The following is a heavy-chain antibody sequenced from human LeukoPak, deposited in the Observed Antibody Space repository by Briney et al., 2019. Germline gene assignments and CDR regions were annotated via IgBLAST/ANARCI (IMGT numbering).Heavy chain of an antibody. J-gene: IGHJ4*02. CDR3: ARAHQSYYDFWSGYPSPYYFDY. V-gene: IGHV4-59*01. Sequence: PSETLSLTCTVSGGSISSYYWGWIRQPPGKGLEWIGYIYYSGSTNSNPSLKIRVTISVDTSKNQFSLKLSSVTAADTAVYYCARAHQSYYDFWSGYPSPYYFDYWGQGTLVTVSS. CDR2: IYYSGST. D-gene: IGHD3-3*01. CDR1: GGSISSYY.